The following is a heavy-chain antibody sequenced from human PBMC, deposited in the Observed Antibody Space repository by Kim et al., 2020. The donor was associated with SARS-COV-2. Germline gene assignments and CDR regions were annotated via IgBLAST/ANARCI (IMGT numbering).Heavy chain of an antibody. J-gene: IGHJ5*02. CDR1: GFTFSNYW. V-gene: IGHV3-74*01. D-gene: IGHD3-10*01. CDR2: INTDGTVT. CDR3: AKVLTWFDP. Sequence: GGSLRLSCAASGFTFSNYWMHWVRQAPGKGLVWVSRINTDGTVTTYADSVKGRFTISRDNEKNTLYLQMNSLRAEDTAVYYCAKVLTWFDPWGQGILVAV.